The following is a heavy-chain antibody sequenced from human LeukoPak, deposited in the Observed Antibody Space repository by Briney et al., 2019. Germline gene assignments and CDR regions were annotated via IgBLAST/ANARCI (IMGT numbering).Heavy chain of an antibody. CDR2: IYHSGST. J-gene: IGHJ4*02. CDR1: GGSISSYY. CDR3: ARGVARSSKFHFSYYFDY. V-gene: IGHV4-39*07. Sequence: ETLSLTCTVSGGSISSYYWGWIRQPPGKGLEWIGSIYHSGSTYYNPSLKSRVTISVDTSKNQFSLKLSSVTAADTAVYYCARGVARSSKFHFSYYFDYWGQGTLVTVSS. D-gene: IGHD6-6*01.